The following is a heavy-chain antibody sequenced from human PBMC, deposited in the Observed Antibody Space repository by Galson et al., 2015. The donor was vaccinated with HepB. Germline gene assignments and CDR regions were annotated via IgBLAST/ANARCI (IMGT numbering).Heavy chain of an antibody. CDR2: ISGSGGST. CDR1: GFTFSSYG. CDR3: AKVRSVTMVRGVITNNYFDP. D-gene: IGHD3-10*01. J-gene: IGHJ5*02. V-gene: IGHV3-23*01. Sequence: SLRLSCAASGFTFSSYGMSWIRQAPGEGLEWVSGISGSGGSTYYADSVKGRFIISRDNSKNTLYVQMNSLRAEDTAVYYCAKVRSVTMVRGVITNNYFDPWGQGTLVTVSP.